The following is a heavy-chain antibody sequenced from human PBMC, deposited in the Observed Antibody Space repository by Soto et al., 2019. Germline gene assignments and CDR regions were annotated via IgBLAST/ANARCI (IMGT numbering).Heavy chain of an antibody. Sequence: GGSLRISCAASGFTFSGSAMHCVRQASGKGLEWVGRIRSKANSYATAYAASVKGRFTISRDDSKNTAYLQMNSLKTEDTAVYYCARANYDFWSGYYDYYYYYYMDVWGKGTTVTVSS. CDR2: IRSKANSYAT. CDR1: GFTFSGSA. D-gene: IGHD3-3*01. J-gene: IGHJ6*03. CDR3: ARANYDFWSGYYDYYYYYYMDV. V-gene: IGHV3-73*01.